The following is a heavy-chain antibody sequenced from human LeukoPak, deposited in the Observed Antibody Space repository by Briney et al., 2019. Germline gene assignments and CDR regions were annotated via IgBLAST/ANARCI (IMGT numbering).Heavy chain of an antibody. CDR1: GFTFDDYA. CDR3: AAGVAGTSHHYYYGMDV. J-gene: IGHJ6*02. D-gene: IGHD6-19*01. V-gene: IGHV3-9*01. CDR2: ISWNSGSI. Sequence: GGSLRLSCAASGFTFDDYAMHWVRQAPGKGLEWVSGISWNSGSIGYADSVKGRFTISRDNAKNSLYLQMNSLRAEDTALYYCAAGVAGTSHHYYYGMDVWGQGTTVTVSS.